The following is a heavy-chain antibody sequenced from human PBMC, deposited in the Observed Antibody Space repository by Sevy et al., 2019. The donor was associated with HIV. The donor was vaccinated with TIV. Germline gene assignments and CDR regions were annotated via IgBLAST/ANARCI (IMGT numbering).Heavy chain of an antibody. V-gene: IGHV3-53*01. Sequence: GGSLRLSCAASGFTVSSSYMSWVRQAPGKGLEWVSVIYSGGSTYYADSVKGRFTISRDNSKNTLYLQMNSLRAEDTAVYYCASHSSGWYYFDYWGQGTLVTVSS. D-gene: IGHD6-19*01. J-gene: IGHJ4*02. CDR2: IYSGGST. CDR3: ASHSSGWYYFDY. CDR1: GFTVSSSY.